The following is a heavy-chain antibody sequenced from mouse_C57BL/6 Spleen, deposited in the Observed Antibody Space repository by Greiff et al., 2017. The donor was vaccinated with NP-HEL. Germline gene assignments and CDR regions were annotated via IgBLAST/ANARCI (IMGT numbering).Heavy chain of an antibody. Sequence: EVMLVESGGGLVQSGRSLRLSCATSGFTFSDFYMEWVRQAPGKGLEWIAASRNKANDYTTEYSASVKGRFIVSRDTSQSILYLQMNALRAEDTAIYYCARAVRGAMDYWGQGTSVTVSS. V-gene: IGHV7-1*01. D-gene: IGHD1-1*01. CDR1: GFTFSDFY. J-gene: IGHJ4*01. CDR3: ARAVRGAMDY. CDR2: SRNKANDYTT.